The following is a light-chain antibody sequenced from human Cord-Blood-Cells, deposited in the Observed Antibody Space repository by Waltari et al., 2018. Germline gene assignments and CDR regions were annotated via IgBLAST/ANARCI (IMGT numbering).Light chain of an antibody. Sequence: EIVLTQSPATRSLSPGERATLSCRASQSVSSYLAWYQQKPGKAPRLLIYDASNRATGIPARFSGSGSGTDFTLTISCLEPEDFAVYYGQQRSNWPLTFGGGTTVEIK. J-gene: IGKJ4*02. CDR2: DAS. V-gene: IGKV3-11*01. CDR1: QSVSSY. CDR3: QQRSNWPLT.